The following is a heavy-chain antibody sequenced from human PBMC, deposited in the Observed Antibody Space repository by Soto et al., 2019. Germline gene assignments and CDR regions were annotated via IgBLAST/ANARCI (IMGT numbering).Heavy chain of an antibody. D-gene: IGHD5-12*01. Sequence: QVQLVESGGGLVKPGGSLRLSCAASGFTFSDYYMSWIRQAPGKGLEWVSYISSSSSYTNYADSVKGRFAISRDNAKNSLYLQMNRLRAEDPAVYYCASTLVAPGYWGQGTLVTVSS. J-gene: IGHJ4*02. CDR3: ASTLVAPGY. V-gene: IGHV3-11*06. CDR2: ISSSSSYT. CDR1: GFTFSDYY.